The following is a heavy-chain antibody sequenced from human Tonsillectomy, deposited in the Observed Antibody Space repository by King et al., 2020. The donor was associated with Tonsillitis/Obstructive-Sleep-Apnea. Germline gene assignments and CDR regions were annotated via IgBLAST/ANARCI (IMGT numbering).Heavy chain of an antibody. Sequence: ITLKESGPTLVKPTQTLTLTCTFSGFSLSTSGVGVGWIRQPPGKALEWLALIYWDDDKRYNPSLMTRLTITKDTSKNQVVLTMTNMDPVDTATYYCAHSPPHVDWLLWYYFDYWGQGTLVTVSS. CDR3: AHSPPHVDWLLWYYFDY. D-gene: IGHD3-9*01. V-gene: IGHV2-5*02. J-gene: IGHJ4*02. CDR1: GFSLSTSGVG. CDR2: IYWDDDK.